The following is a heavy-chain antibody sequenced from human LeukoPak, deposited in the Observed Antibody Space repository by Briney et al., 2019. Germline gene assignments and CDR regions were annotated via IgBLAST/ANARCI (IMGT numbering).Heavy chain of an antibody. J-gene: IGHJ4*02. CDR2: ISSSSSYI. Sequence: GGSLRLSCAASGFTFSSYSMNWVRQAPGKGLEWVSSISSSSSYIYYADSVKGRFTISRDNAKNSLYLQMNSLRAQDTAVYYCARTRGEQLLDCFDYWGQGTLVTVSS. D-gene: IGHD2-2*01. CDR3: ARTRGEQLLDCFDY. CDR1: GFTFSSYS. V-gene: IGHV3-21*01.